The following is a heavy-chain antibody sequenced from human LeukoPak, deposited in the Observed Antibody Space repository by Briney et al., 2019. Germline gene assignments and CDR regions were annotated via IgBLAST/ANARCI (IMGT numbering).Heavy chain of an antibody. CDR3: ARASEFSYAFDI. J-gene: IGHJ3*02. CDR2: ISSSSSTI. CDR1: GFTFSSSYS. D-gene: IGHD3-10*01. Sequence: GGSLRLSCAASGFTFSSSYSRNWVRQAPGKGLEWVSYISSSSSTIYYADSVKGRFTISRDNAKNSLYLQMNSLRAEDTAVYYCARASEFSYAFDIWGQGTLVTVSS. V-gene: IGHV3-48*01.